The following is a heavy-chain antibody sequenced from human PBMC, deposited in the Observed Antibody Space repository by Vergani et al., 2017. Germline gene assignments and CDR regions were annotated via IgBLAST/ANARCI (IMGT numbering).Heavy chain of an antibody. CDR3: ARHLAYCGGDCYPYYYGMDV. J-gene: IGHJ6*02. V-gene: IGHV4-34*01. CDR1: GGSFSGYY. CDR2: INHSGST. Sequence: QVQLQQWGAGLLKPSETLSLSCAVYGGSFSGYYWSWIRQPPGKGLEWIGEINHSGSTKYNPSLKSRVTISVDTSKNQFSLKLSSVTAADTAVYYCARHLAYCGGDCYPYYYGMDVWGQXP. D-gene: IGHD2-21*02.